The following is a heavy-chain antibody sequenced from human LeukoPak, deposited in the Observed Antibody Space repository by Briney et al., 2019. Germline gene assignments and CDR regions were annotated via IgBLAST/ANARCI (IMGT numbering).Heavy chain of an antibody. CDR2: ISYDGSNK. J-gene: IGHJ4*02. Sequence: PGGSLRLSCAASGLTFSSYAMHWVRQAPGKGLEWVAVISYDGSNKYYADSVKGRFTISRDNSKNTLYLQMNSLRAEDTAVYYCARDPLGDSTYYFDYWGQGTLVTVSS. CDR3: ARDPLGDSTYYFDY. V-gene: IGHV3-30*04. CDR1: GLTFSSYA. D-gene: IGHD2-21*01.